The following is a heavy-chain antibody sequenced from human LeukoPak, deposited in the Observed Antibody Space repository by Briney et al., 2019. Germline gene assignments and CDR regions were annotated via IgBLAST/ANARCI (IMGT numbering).Heavy chain of an antibody. CDR1: GFTFTSSA. Sequence: GASVKVSCKASGFTFTSSAMQWVRQARGQRLEWIGWIVVGSGNTNYAQKFQERVTMTRDASISTAYMELSRLRSDDTAVYYCARAGQWLVRSYFDYWGQGTLVTVSS. CDR2: IVVGSGNT. D-gene: IGHD6-19*01. CDR3: ARAGQWLVRSYFDY. V-gene: IGHV1-58*02. J-gene: IGHJ4*02.